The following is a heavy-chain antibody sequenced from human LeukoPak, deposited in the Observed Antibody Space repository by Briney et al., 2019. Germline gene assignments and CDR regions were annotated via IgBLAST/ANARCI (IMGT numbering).Heavy chain of an antibody. CDR3: ARATLTHCSGGSCYGRHFDY. Sequence: GSLRLSCAASGFTFSSYSMNWVRQAPGKGLEWVSSICSSNSYIYYADSVKGRFTISRDNAKNSLYLQMNSLRAEDTAVYYCARATLTHCSGGSCYGRHFDYWGQGTLVTVSS. V-gene: IGHV3-21*01. CDR1: GFTFSSYS. J-gene: IGHJ4*02. CDR2: ICSSNSYI. D-gene: IGHD2-15*01.